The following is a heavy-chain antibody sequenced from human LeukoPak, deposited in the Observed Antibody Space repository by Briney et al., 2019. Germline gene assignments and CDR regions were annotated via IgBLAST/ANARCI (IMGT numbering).Heavy chain of an antibody. CDR1: GFTFSSYS. V-gene: IGHV3-48*01. CDR2: ISSSSTI. J-gene: IGHJ4*02. D-gene: IGHD5-24*01. CDR3: ARIVEMACN. Sequence: GGSLRLSCAASGFTFSSYSMNWVRQAPGKGLEWVSYISSSSTIYYADSVKGRFTISRDNAKNSLYLQMNSLRAEDTAVYHCARIVEMACNWGQGTLVTVSS.